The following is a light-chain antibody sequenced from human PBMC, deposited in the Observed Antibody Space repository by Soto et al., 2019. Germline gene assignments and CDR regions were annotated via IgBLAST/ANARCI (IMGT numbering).Light chain of an antibody. Sequence: QSALTQPASVSGSPGQSVTISCTGTSSDVGGYNYVSWYQQHPGKAPKLMIYEVSNRPSGVSNRFSGSKSGNTASLTISGLQAEDEADYYCSSYTSSNTLLYVFGTGTKATVL. CDR2: EVS. CDR1: SSDVGGYNY. J-gene: IGLJ1*01. V-gene: IGLV2-14*01. CDR3: SSYTSSNTLLYV.